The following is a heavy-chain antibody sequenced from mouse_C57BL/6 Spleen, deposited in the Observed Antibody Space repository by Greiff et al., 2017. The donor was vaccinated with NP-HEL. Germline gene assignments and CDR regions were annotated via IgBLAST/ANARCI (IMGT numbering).Heavy chain of an antibody. CDR1: GYTFTGYW. V-gene: IGHV1-9*01. CDR3: ASGLRLRFAY. J-gene: IGHJ3*01. CDR2: ILPGSGST. D-gene: IGHD2-2*01. Sequence: VQLQQSGAELMKPGASVKLSCKATGYTFTGYWIEWVKQRPGHGLEWIGEILPGSGSTNYNEKFKGKATFTADTSSNTAYMQLSGLTTEDSAIYYCASGLRLRFAYWGQGTLVTVSA.